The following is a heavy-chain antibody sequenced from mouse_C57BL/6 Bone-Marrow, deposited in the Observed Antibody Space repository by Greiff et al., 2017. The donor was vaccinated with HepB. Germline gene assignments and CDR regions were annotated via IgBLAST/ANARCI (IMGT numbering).Heavy chain of an antibody. CDR1: FYTFTSYF. Sequence: PLPQSFPFLSRPVSSFQISCHTSFYTFTSYFMHCFTPRPGQGLEWIGAIYPGNSDTSYNQKFKGKAKLTAVTSASTAYMELSSLTNEDSAVYYCTRVITGYWGQGTTLTVSS. CDR3: TRVITGY. V-gene: IGHV1-5*01. CDR2: IYPGNSDT. J-gene: IGHJ2*01. D-gene: IGHD1-1*01.